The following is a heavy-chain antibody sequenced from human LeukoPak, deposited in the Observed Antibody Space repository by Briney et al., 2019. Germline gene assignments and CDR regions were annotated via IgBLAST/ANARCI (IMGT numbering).Heavy chain of an antibody. Sequence: SETLSLTCAVYGGSFSGYYWSWIRQPPGKGLEWIGEINHSGSTNYNPSLKSRVTISVDTSKNQFSLKLSSVTAADTAVYYCARDHIYSSSWYPIYYYYYYMDVWGKGTTVTISS. V-gene: IGHV4-34*01. CDR3: ARDHIYSSSWYPIYYYYYYMDV. D-gene: IGHD6-13*01. CDR2: INHSGST. CDR1: GGSFSGYY. J-gene: IGHJ6*03.